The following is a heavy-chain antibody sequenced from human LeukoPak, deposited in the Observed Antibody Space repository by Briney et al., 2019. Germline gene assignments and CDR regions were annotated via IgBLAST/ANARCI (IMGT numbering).Heavy chain of an antibody. CDR1: GGSISSYY. D-gene: IGHD3-22*01. V-gene: IGHV4-4*07. J-gene: IGHJ4*02. CDR3: ASDELGPNYYDSSGSGDYFDY. Sequence: SETLPLTCTVSGGSISSYYWSWIRQPAGKGLEWIGRIYTSGSTNYNPSLKSRVTMSVDTSKNQFSLKLSSVTAADTAVYYCASDELGPNYYDSSGSGDYFDYWGQGTLVTVSS. CDR2: IYTSGST.